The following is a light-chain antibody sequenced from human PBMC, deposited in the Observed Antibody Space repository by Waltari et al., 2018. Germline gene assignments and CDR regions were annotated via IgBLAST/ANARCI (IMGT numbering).Light chain of an antibody. CDR1: RSDVGRYNY. J-gene: IGLJ1*01. CDR2: EVS. Sequence: QYALTQPASVSGSPGQSITISCTGTRSDVGRYNYVAWYQQYPGKAPKLMISEVSNRPSGISNRFSGSKSGNTASLTISGLQAEDEAYYYCSSYTGRSTLLYVFGTGTKVTVL. CDR3: SSYTGRSTLLYV. V-gene: IGLV2-14*01.